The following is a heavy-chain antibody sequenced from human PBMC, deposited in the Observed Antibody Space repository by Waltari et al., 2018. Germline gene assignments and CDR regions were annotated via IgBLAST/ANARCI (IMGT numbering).Heavy chain of an antibody. CDR1: GGSISSYY. J-gene: IGHJ4*02. Sequence: QVQLQESGPGLVKPSETLSLTCTVSGGSISSYYWSWIRQPAGKGLEWIGRIYTSGSTNYNPSLKSRVTMSVDKSKNQFSLKLSSVTAADTAVYYCARDLGIGLEVYFDYWGQGTLVTVSS. D-gene: IGHD7-27*01. CDR3: ARDLGIGLEVYFDY. V-gene: IGHV4-4*07. CDR2: IYTSGST.